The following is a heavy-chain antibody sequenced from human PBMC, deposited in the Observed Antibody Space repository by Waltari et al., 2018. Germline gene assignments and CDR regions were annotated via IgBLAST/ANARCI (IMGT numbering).Heavy chain of an antibody. CDR3: AKLRNYGTTWAGAFDC. V-gene: IGHV3-23*01. D-gene: IGHD3-10*01. J-gene: IGHJ4*02. CDR1: GCTFTTSA. CDR2: FNGRDGGA. Sequence: EEQLLQSGGGLVQPGGTLRLSCAASGCTFTTSAMSWVRQAPGKGLEWVSAFNGRDGGAYYADSVKGRFTISSDNSRNTLYLQMNSLRAEDTAVYYCAKLRNYGTTWAGAFDCWGQGTLVTVSS.